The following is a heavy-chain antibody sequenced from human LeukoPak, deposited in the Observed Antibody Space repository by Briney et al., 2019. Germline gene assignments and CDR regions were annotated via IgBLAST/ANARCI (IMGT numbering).Heavy chain of an antibody. CDR2: IKEDGSED. J-gene: IGHJ4*02. V-gene: IGHV3-7*01. CDR1: GFTFSRAW. CDR3: ASDTYYYDSSGSYAHRPLDY. Sequence: GGSLRLSCAASGFTFSRAWMSWLRQAPGKGLEWVANIKEDGSEDYYADSVKGRFAISKDNAKNSLYLQMNSLRAEDTAMYYCASDTYYYDSSGSYAHRPLDYWGQGTLVTVSS. D-gene: IGHD3-22*01.